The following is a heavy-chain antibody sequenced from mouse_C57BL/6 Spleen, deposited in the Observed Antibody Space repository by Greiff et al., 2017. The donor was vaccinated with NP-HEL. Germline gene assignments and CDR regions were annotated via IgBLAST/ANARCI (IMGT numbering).Heavy chain of an antibody. D-gene: IGHD2-12*01. J-gene: IGHJ4*01. Sequence: VQLQQSGAELVRPGASVKLSCKASGYTFTDYYINWVKQRPGQGLEWIARIYPGSGNTYYNEKFKGKATLTAEKSSSTAYMQLSSLTSEDSAVYFCARYSYYCAMDYWGQGTSVTVSS. CDR3: ARYSYYCAMDY. V-gene: IGHV1-76*01. CDR2: IYPGSGNT. CDR1: GYTFTDYY.